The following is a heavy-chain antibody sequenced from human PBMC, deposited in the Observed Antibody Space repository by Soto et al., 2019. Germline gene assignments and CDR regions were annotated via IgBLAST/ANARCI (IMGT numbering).Heavy chain of an antibody. CDR2: IIPIFGTA. J-gene: IGHJ6*02. CDR3: ARKVSHGVVVAATSYYYYGMDV. V-gene: IGHV1-69*01. CDR1: GGTFSSYA. D-gene: IGHD2-15*01. Sequence: QVQLVQSGAEVKKPGSSVKVSCKASGGTFSSYAISWVRQAPGQGLEWMGGIIPIFGTANYAQKFQGRVTITADESTSTAYMELSSLRSGDTAVHYCARKVSHGVVVAATSYYYYGMDVWGQGTTVTVSS.